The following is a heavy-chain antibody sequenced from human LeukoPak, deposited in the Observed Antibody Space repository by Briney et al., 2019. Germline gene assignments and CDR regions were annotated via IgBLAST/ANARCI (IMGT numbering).Heavy chain of an antibody. CDR1: GGSISSYY. D-gene: IGHD4-17*01. CDR3: ASYDYGDYAPYFDY. J-gene: IGHJ4*02. Sequence: PSETLSLTCTVSGGSISSYYWSWIRQHPGKGLEWIGHIYYSGSTYYNPSLKSRVTISVDTSKNQFSLKLSSVTAADTAVYYCASYDYGDYAPYFDYWGQGALVTVSS. CDR2: IYYSGST. V-gene: IGHV4-59*06.